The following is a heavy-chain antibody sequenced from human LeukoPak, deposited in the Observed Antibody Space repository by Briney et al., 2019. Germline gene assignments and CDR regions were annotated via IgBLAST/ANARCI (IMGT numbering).Heavy chain of an antibody. V-gene: IGHV3-48*04. CDR1: GFTFSSYS. Sequence: GGSLRLSCAASGFTFSSYSMNWVRQAPGKGLEWVSYISSSSSTIYYADSVKGRFTISRDNAKNSLYLQMVSLRAEDTAVYYCARLRGYSYGYGDYWGQGTLVTVSS. J-gene: IGHJ4*02. CDR3: ARLRGYSYGYGDY. D-gene: IGHD5-18*01. CDR2: ISSSSSTI.